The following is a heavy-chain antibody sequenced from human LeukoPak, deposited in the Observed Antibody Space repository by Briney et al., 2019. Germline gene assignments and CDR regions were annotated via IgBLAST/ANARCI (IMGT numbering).Heavy chain of an antibody. V-gene: IGHV1-69*13. CDR2: IIPIFGTA. CDR3: ARITIFGVVHRYAFDI. CDR1: GGTFSSYA. J-gene: IGHJ3*02. D-gene: IGHD3-3*01. Sequence: GASVKVSCKASGGTFSSYAISWVRQAPGQGLEWMGGIIPIFGTANYAQKFQGRVTITADESTSTAYMELRSLRSDDTAVYYCARITIFGVVHRYAFDIWGQGTMVTVSS.